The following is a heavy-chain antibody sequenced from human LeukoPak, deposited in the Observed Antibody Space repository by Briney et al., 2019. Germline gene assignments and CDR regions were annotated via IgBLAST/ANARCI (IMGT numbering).Heavy chain of an antibody. D-gene: IGHD1-26*01. J-gene: IGHJ4*02. CDR1: GFTFRTYG. CDR2: INSNSDTV. CDR3: VRDGGSSEFYFDY. V-gene: IGHV3-48*04. Sequence: GGSLRLSCAASGFTFRTYGMNWVRQAPGKGLEWISYINSNSDTVHYSNSVEGRFTISRDNAKNTLYLQMNSLRAEDTAVYYCVRDGGSSEFYFDYWGQGTLVTVSS.